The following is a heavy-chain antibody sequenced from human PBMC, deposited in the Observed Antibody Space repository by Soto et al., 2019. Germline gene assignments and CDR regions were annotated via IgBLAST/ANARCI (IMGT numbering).Heavy chain of an antibody. CDR1: GASISSSDW. D-gene: IGHD6-19*01. CDR2: IYHSGTT. Sequence: PSETLSLTCAVSGASISSSDWWNWVRQPPGKGLEWIGEIYHSGTTIYNPSLKSRVTISVDESKNHFSLTLTSVTAADTAVYYCARGPFSSGWFVGDRWFDPWGQGTLVTVSS. CDR3: ARGPFSSGWFVGDRWFDP. V-gene: IGHV4-4*02. J-gene: IGHJ5*02.